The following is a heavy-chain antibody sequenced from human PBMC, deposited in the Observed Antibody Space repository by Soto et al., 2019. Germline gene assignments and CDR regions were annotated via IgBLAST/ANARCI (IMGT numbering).Heavy chain of an antibody. V-gene: IGHV4-39*01. CDR2: VYYSGST. J-gene: IGHJ5*02. CDR1: GGSISSSSYY. Sequence: SETLSLTCTVSGGSISSSSYYWGWIRQPPGKELEWIGSVYYSGSTYYNSSLKSRVTISVDTSKNQFSLKLSSVTASDTAVYYCARSYYDSTGFAVDPWGQGTLVTVSS. D-gene: IGHD3-22*01. CDR3: ARSYYDSTGFAVDP.